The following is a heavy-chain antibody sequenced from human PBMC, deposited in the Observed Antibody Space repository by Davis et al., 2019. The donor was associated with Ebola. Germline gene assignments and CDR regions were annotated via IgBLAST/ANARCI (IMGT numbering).Heavy chain of an antibody. D-gene: IGHD1-26*01. J-gene: IGHJ4*02. CDR1: GGTFSSYA. Sequence: SVKVSCKASGGTFSSYAISWVRQAPGQGLEWMGGIIPIFGTANYAQKFQGRVTLTSDTSTSTVSMELISLTSEDTAVYYCARDLRGSWTVDYWGQGTPVTVSS. V-gene: IGHV1-69*05. CDR2: IIPIFGTA. CDR3: ARDLRGSWTVDY.